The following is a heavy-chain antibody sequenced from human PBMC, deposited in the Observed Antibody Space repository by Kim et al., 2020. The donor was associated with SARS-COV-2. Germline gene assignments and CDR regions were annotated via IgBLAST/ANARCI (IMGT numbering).Heavy chain of an antibody. V-gene: IGHV4-31*02. J-gene: IGHJ4*02. CDR3: ARALITGTYCTN. D-gene: IGHD1-7*01. Sequence: YYNPSLKSRVTISVDTSKNQFSLKLRSVTAADTAVYYCARALITGTYCTNWGQGTLVTVSS.